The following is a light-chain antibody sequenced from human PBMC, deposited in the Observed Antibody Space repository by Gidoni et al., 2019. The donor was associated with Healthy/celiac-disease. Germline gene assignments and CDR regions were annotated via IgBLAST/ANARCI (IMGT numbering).Light chain of an antibody. CDR1: QSVSSY. V-gene: IGKV3-11*01. J-gene: IGKJ1*01. CDR3: QQRSNWPRT. CDR2: AAS. Sequence: EIVLTQSPATLSLSPGERATLSCRASQSVSSYLAWYQQTPGQAPRLLIYAASTRATGIPARFSGSGSGTDFTLTISSLEPEDFAVYYCQQRSNWPRTFGQGTKVEIK.